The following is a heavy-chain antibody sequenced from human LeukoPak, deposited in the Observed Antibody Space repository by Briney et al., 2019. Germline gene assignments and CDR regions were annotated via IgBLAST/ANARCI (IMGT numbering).Heavy chain of an antibody. CDR3: ARARSYDILTGYYTPTTTFYY. D-gene: IGHD3-9*01. J-gene: IGHJ4*02. CDR2: ISGSTGGT. CDR1: GYSFVLYG. V-gene: IGHV1-18*01. Sequence: GASVKVSCKASGYSFVLYGISWVRQAPGERAEAGGGISGSTGGTNYAQKFQGRVTITADKSTSTASMELSSLRSEDTAVYYCARARSYDILTGYYTPTTTFYYWGQGTLVTVSS.